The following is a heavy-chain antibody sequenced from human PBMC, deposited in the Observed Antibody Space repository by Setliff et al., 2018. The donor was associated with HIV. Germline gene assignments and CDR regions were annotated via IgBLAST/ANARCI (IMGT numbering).Heavy chain of an antibody. CDR2: INNDTTTT. D-gene: IGHD6-6*01. V-gene: IGHV3-74*01. Sequence: GGSLRLSCAASGFTFSRYWMHWVRQAPGQGLVWVSGINNDTTTTTYADSVKGRFSTSRDNAKNTLYLQMNGLRGEDTAVYYCVMFSSSSGWGQGTQVTVSS. J-gene: IGHJ4*02. CDR1: GFTFSRYW. CDR3: VMFSSSSG.